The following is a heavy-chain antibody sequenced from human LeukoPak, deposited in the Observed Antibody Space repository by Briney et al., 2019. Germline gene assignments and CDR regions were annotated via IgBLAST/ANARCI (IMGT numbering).Heavy chain of an antibody. CDR1: GGSISSSGYY. D-gene: IGHD3-22*01. CDR3: ARILFGPSYYYDSSGTRES. J-gene: IGHJ4*02. V-gene: IGHV4-39*07. Sequence: SETLSLTCTLSGGSISSSGYYWGWIRQPPGKGLEWIGSIYYSGSTYYNPSLKSRVTISVDTSKNQFSLKLSSVTAADTAVYYCARILFGPSYYYDSSGTRESWGQGTLVTVSS. CDR2: IYYSGST.